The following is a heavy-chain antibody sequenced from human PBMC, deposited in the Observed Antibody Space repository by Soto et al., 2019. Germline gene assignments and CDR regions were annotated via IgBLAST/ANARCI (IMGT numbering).Heavy chain of an antibody. Sequence: GESLKISCAASGFTVSSNYMSWVRQAPGKGLEWVSVIYSGGSTYYADSVKGRFTISRHNSKNTLYLQMNSLRAEDTAVYYCARDYGPIAPDYYYMDVWGKGTTVTVSS. CDR2: IYSGGST. J-gene: IGHJ6*03. CDR1: GFTVSSNY. D-gene: IGHD4-17*01. CDR3: ARDYGPIAPDYYYMDV. V-gene: IGHV3-53*04.